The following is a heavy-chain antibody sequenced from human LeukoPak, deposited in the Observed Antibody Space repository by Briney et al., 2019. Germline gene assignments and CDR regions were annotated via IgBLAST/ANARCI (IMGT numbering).Heavy chain of an antibody. Sequence: SETLSLTCTVSGGSFSSGSYYWSWIRQPAGKGLEWIGRIYSSGSTNYNPSLKSRVTISVDTSKNQFSLKLSSVTAADTAVYYCASVSRMGYNWFDPWGQGTLVTVSS. V-gene: IGHV4-61*02. CDR2: IYSSGST. CDR3: ASVSRMGYNWFDP. D-gene: IGHD1-14*01. CDR1: GGSFSSGSYY. J-gene: IGHJ5*02.